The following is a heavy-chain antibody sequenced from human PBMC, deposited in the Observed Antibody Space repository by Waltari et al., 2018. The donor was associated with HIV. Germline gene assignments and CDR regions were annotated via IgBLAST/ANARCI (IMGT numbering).Heavy chain of an antibody. J-gene: IGHJ5*02. Sequence: EAQLEESGAEVKEPGESLTISCKGSGYTSTKYWIGWGRQTPGRGLDYMGAINPVDSDVKYSPAFRGQVTISADVDMNSAYLQWRRRRASDTAIYFCVRHVFSGGSARAAPEPWGLGTAVTVSS. CDR2: INPVDSDV. CDR3: VRHVFSGGSARAAPEP. D-gene: IGHD2-15*01. V-gene: IGHV5-51*01. CDR1: GYTSTKYW.